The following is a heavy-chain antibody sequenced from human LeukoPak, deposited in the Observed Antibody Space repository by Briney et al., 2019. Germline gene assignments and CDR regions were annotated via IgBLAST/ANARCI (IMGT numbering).Heavy chain of an antibody. CDR3: AKAPDPFGESNYGMDV. J-gene: IGHJ6*02. CDR2: ISWNSGSI. D-gene: IGHD3-10*01. V-gene: IGHV3-9*01. Sequence: GRSLRLSCAASGFTFDDYAMHWVRQAPGKGLEWVSGISWNSGSIGYADSAKCRFTISRDNAKNSLYLQMNSLRAEDTALYYCAKAPDPFGESNYGMDVWGQGTTVTVSS. CDR1: GFTFDDYA.